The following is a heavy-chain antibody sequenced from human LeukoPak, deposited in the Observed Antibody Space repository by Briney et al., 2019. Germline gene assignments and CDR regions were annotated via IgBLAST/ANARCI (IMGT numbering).Heavy chain of an antibody. J-gene: IGHJ3*02. CDR3: ARGRGSYNAFDI. D-gene: IGHD1-26*01. CDR2: INPNSGGT. V-gene: IGHV1-2*02. Sequence: ASVKVSCKASGSTFTGYYMHWVRQAPGQGLEWMGWINPNSGGTNYAQKFQGRVTMTRDTSISTAYMELSRLRSDDTAVYYCARGRGSYNAFDIWGQGTMVTVSS. CDR1: GSTFTGYY.